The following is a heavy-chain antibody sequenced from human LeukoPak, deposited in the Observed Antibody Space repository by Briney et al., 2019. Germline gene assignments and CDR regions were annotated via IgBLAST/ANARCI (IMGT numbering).Heavy chain of an antibody. CDR3: ARAGLGEFDY. CDR2: IRYDGSNK. D-gene: IGHD3-10*01. V-gene: IGHV3-30*02. Sequence: PGGSLRLSCAASGFTFSSYGMHWVRQAPGKGLEWVAFIRYDGSNKYYADSVKGRFTISRDSSKNTLYLQMNSLRAEDTAVYYCARAGLGEFDYWGQGTLVTVSS. CDR1: GFTFSSYG. J-gene: IGHJ4*02.